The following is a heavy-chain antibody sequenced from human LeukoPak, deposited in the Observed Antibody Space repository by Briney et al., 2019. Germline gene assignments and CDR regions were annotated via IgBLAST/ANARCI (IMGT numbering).Heavy chain of an antibody. D-gene: IGHD5-12*01. CDR1: GGSFSGYY. V-gene: IGHV4-34*01. J-gene: IGHJ4*02. CDR2: INHSGST. Sequence: SETLSHTCAVYGGSFSGYYWSWIRQPPGKGLEWIGEINHSGSTNYNPSLKSRVTISVDTSKNQFSLKLSSVTAADTAVYYCARGVMSSGYRFRGSYFDYWGQGTLVTVSS. CDR3: ARGVMSSGYRFRGSYFDY.